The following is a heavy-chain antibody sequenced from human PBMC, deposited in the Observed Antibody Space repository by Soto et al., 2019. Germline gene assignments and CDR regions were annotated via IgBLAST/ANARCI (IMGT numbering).Heavy chain of an antibody. Sequence: GGSLRLSCAASGFTVSSNYMSWVRQAPGKGLEWVSVIYSGGSTYYADSVKGRFTISRDNSKNTLYLQMNSLRAEDTAVYYCARAVAASDAFDIWGQGTMVTVSS. J-gene: IGHJ3*02. CDR3: ARAVAASDAFDI. CDR2: IYSGGST. D-gene: IGHD6-19*01. V-gene: IGHV3-66*01. CDR1: GFTVSSNY.